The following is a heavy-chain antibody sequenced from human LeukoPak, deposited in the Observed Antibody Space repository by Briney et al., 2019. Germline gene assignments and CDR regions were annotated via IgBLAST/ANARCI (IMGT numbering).Heavy chain of an antibody. CDR2: INPNSGVT. CDR1: GYTFTGYY. J-gene: IGHJ4*02. CDR3: ARDWNDILTGYGTDY. V-gene: IGHV1-2*02. D-gene: IGHD3-9*01. Sequence: ASVKVSCKASGYTFTGYYMHWVRQAPGQGLEWMGWINPNSGVTNYAQNFQGRVTMTRDTSINTAYTDLSRLRSDDTAIYYCARDWNDILTGYGTDYWGQGTLVTVSS.